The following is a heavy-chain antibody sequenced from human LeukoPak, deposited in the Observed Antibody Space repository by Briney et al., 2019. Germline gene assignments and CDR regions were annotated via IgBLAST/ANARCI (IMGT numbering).Heavy chain of an antibody. CDR2: ISYDGSNT. D-gene: IGHD6-19*01. V-gene: IGHV3-30*18. Sequence: GGSLRLSCAASGFTFSNFGMHWVRQAPGKGLEWVAVISYDGSNTYYADSVKGRFTISRDTSKSTLLLQMNSLRAGDTAVYYCAKAKADGYTSGWYSFDYWGQGTLVTVSS. CDR3: AKAKADGYTSGWYSFDY. CDR1: GFTFSNFG. J-gene: IGHJ4*02.